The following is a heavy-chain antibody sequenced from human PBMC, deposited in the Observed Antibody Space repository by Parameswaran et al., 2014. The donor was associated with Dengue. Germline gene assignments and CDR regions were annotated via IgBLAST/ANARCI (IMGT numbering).Heavy chain of an antibody. CDR3: ARVPLSDYDILIGPPHMDV. Sequence: QPPGRGLEWVAVISYDGSNINYADSVKGRFTISRDNSKNTLYLQMYSLRAEDTALYYCARVPLSDYDILIGPPHMDVWGQGTTVTVSS. D-gene: IGHD3-9*01. J-gene: IGHJ6*02. CDR2: ISYDGSNI. V-gene: IGHV3-30*04.